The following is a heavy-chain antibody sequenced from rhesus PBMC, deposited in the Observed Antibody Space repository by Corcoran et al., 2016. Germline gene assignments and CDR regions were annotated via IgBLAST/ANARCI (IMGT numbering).Heavy chain of an antibody. D-gene: IGHD3-16*01. CDR1: GFTFSSYG. Sequence: EVQLVETGGGLVQPGGSLKLSCAASGFTFSSYGMSWVRQAPGKGLEWVSAINSDGGTTYYADSVKGRFTISRDNSKNTLSLQMNSLRAEDTAVYYCAVTAYYSGSDFDYWGRGVLVTVSS. J-gene: IGHJ4*01. V-gene: IGHV3S5*01. CDR3: AVTAYYSGSDFDY. CDR2: INSDGGTT.